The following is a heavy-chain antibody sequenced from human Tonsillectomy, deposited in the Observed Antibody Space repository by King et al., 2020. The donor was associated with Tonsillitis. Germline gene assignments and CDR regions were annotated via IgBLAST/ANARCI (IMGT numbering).Heavy chain of an antibody. J-gene: IGHJ2*01. D-gene: IGHD5-18*01. Sequence: QLQLQESGPGLVKPSETLSLTCTVSGGSISSSSYYWGWIRQPPGKGLEWIGSIYYSGSTYYNPSLKSRVTMSVDTSKNQFSLKLSSVTAADTAVYYCARRGSKGYGYNWYFALWGRGTLVTVSS. CDR3: ARRGSKGYGYNWYFAL. V-gene: IGHV4-39*01. CDR1: GGSISSSSYY. CDR2: IYYSGST.